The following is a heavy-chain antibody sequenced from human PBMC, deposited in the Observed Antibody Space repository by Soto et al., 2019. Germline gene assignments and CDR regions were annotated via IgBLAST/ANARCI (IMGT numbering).Heavy chain of an antibody. V-gene: IGHV3-7*01. J-gene: IGHJ4*02. CDR1: GFTFSTYW. CDR3: VCGGNFFVY. Sequence: EVQLLESGGGLVQPGGSLRLSCAASGFTFSTYWMTWVRRPPGKGLEWVANLDQDGSERYYVDSVRGRFTISRDNAKNSLYLQMNSLRAEDTAVYYCVCGGNFFVYWGQGTLVTV. D-gene: IGHD3-16*01. CDR2: LDQDGSER.